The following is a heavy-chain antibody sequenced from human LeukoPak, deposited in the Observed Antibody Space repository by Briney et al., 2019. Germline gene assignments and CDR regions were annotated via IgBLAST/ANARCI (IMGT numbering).Heavy chain of an antibody. Sequence: PGGSLRLSCAASGFTFSSYGMHWVRQAPGKGLEWVAVMSYDGSNKDYADSVKGRFTISRDNYKNTLYVQMNSLRAEDTAVYYCAKDSSGGWLRSYYFDSWGQGTLVTASS. D-gene: IGHD5-24*01. CDR3: AKDSSGGWLRSYYFDS. CDR1: GFTFSSYG. V-gene: IGHV3-30*18. CDR2: MSYDGSNK. J-gene: IGHJ4*02.